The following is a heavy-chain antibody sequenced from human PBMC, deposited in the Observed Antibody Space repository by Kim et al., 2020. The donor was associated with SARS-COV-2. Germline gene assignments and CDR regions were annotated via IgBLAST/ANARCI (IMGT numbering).Heavy chain of an antibody. J-gene: IGHJ4*02. CDR2: INAGNGNT. Sequence: ASVKVSCKASGYTFTSYAMHWVRQAPGQRLEWMGWINAGNGNTKYSQKFQGRVTITRDTSASTAYMELSSLRSEDTAVYYCAREADIQPYFDYWGQGTLVTVSS. CDR1: GYTFTSYA. CDR3: AREADIQPYFDY. D-gene: IGHD2-15*01. V-gene: IGHV1-3*01.